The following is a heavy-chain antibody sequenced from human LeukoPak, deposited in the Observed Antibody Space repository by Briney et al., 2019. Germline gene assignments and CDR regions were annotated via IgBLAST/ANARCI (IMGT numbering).Heavy chain of an antibody. Sequence: GASVNVSCKASGGTFSSYAISWVRQAPGQGLEWMGRIIPILGIANYAQKFQGRVTITADKSTSTAYMELSSLRSEDTAVYYCAGGVDALPFDYWGQGTLVTVSS. D-gene: IGHD2-8*01. CDR3: AGGVDALPFDY. CDR2: IIPILGIA. CDR1: GGTFSSYA. V-gene: IGHV1-69*04. J-gene: IGHJ4*02.